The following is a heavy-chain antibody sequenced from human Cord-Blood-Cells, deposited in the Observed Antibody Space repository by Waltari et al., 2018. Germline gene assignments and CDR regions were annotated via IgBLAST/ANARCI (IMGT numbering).Heavy chain of an antibody. CDR2: INHSGST. CDR1: GGSFSGYY. Sequence: QVQLQQWGAGLLKPSENLSLTCAVSGGSFSGYYWSWIRQPPGKGLEWLGDINHSGSTNYNPSLKSRVTISVDTSKNQFSRKLSSVTAADTAVYYCARVDSSSWLNWFDPWGQGTLVTVSS. J-gene: IGHJ5*02. D-gene: IGHD6-13*01. CDR3: ARVDSSSWLNWFDP. V-gene: IGHV4-34*01.